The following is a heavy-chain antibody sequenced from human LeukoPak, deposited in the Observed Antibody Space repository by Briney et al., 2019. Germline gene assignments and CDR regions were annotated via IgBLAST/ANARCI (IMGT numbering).Heavy chain of an antibody. CDR1: GFTFSTYW. J-gene: IGHJ4*02. Sequence: GGSLRLSCTASGFTFSTYWMSWVRQAPGKGLEWVANMKQDGSEEYYVDSMKGRFTISRDNAKNSLYLQMNSLRAEGTAVYYCARDKIVGATVLDYWGQGSLVTVSS. CDR2: MKQDGSEE. V-gene: IGHV3-7*03. CDR3: ARDKIVGATVLDY. D-gene: IGHD1-26*01.